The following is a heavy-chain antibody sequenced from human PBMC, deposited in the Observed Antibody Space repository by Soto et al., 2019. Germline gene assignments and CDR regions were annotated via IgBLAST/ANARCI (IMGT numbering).Heavy chain of an antibody. V-gene: IGHV3-53*01. CDR3: AWQNYDFWSGYDY. Sequence: GGSLRLSCAASGFTVSSNYMSWVRQAPGKGLEWVSVIYSGGSTYYADSVKGRFTISRDNSKNTLYLQMNSLRAEDTAVYYCAWQNYDFWSGYDYWGQGTLVTVSS. J-gene: IGHJ4*02. D-gene: IGHD3-3*01. CDR2: IYSGGST. CDR1: GFTVSSNY.